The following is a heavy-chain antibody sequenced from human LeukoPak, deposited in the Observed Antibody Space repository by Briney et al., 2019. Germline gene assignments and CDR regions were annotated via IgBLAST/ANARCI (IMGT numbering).Heavy chain of an antibody. Sequence: ASVKVSCKVSGYTLTELSMHWVRQAPGKGLEWMGGFDPEDGETIYAQKFQGRVTMTEDTSTDTAYMELSSLRSEDTAVYYCATKGLVPAPRYNWFDPCGQGTLVTVSS. V-gene: IGHV1-24*01. CDR2: FDPEDGET. D-gene: IGHD2-2*01. J-gene: IGHJ5*02. CDR3: ATKGLVPAPRYNWFDP. CDR1: GYTLTELS.